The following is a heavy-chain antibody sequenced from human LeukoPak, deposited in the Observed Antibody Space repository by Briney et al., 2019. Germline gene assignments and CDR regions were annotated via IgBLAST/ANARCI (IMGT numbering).Heavy chain of an antibody. CDR1: GGSISSYY. D-gene: IGHD3-22*01. J-gene: IGHJ5*02. V-gene: IGHV4-59*01. CDR3: ASSYMAYYDSSGPLFDP. CDR2: IYYSGSI. Sequence: SETLSLTCTVSGGSISSYYWSWIRQPPGKGLEWIGYIYYSGSINYNPSLKSRVTISVETSKNQFSLKLSSVTAADTALYYCASSYMAYYDSSGPLFDPWGQGTLVTVSS.